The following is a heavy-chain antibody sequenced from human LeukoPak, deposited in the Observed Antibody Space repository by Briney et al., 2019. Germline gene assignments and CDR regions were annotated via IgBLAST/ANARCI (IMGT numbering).Heavy chain of an antibody. CDR3: ARIALGNWNPKVDY. CDR1: GYTFTSYG. Sequence: GASVKASCKASGYTFTSYGISWVRQAPGQGLEWMGWISAYNGNTNYAQKLQGRVTMTTDTSTSAAYMELRSLRSDDTAVYYCARIALGNWNPKVDYWGQGTLVTVSS. D-gene: IGHD1-20*01. J-gene: IGHJ4*02. CDR2: ISAYNGNT. V-gene: IGHV1-18*01.